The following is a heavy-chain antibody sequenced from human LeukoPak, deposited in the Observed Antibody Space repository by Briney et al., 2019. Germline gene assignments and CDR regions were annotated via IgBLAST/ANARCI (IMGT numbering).Heavy chain of an antibody. CDR3: AGNMDPSWYWFDP. J-gene: IGHJ5*02. CDR2: INPNSGGT. D-gene: IGHD1/OR15-1a*01. CDR1: GYTFTGYY. Sequence: ASVRVSCKASGYTFTGYYMHWVRQAPGQGLEWMGWINPNSGGTNYAQKFQGRVTMTRDTSISTAYMELSRLRSDDTAVYYCAGNMDPSWYWFDPWGQGTLVTVSS. V-gene: IGHV1-2*02.